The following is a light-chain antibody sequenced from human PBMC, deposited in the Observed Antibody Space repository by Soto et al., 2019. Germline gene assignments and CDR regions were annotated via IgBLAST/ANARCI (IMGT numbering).Light chain of an antibody. V-gene: IGKV1-8*01. CDR3: QRDYNNTRT. CDR1: QGISSY. CDR2: AAS. J-gene: IGKJ1*01. Sequence: IRMTQSQSSLSASTGARVTITCRASQGISSYLAWYQQKPGKAPKLLIYAASTLQSGVPSRFSGSGSGTDFTLTISSLQPEDFATYYCQRDYNNTRTFGQGTKVDIK.